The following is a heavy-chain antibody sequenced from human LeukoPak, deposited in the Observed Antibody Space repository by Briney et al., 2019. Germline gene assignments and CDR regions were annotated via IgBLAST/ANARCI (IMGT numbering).Heavy chain of an antibody. Sequence: PGGSLRLSCAASGFTFSSYGMHWVRQAPGKGLEGVAFIRYDGSNKYYADSVKGRFTISRDNSKNTLYLQMNSLRAEDTAVYYCAKDIRQAYYYDSSEDYWGQGTLVTVSS. CDR2: IRYDGSNK. CDR3: AKDIRQAYYYDSSEDY. D-gene: IGHD3-22*01. J-gene: IGHJ4*02. V-gene: IGHV3-30*02. CDR1: GFTFSSYG.